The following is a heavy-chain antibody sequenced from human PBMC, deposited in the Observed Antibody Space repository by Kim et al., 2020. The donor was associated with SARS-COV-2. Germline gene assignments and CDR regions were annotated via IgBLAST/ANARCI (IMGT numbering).Heavy chain of an antibody. Sequence: YSQKFQGRVTITRDTSASTAYMELSSLRSEDTAVYYCARVVFSKSNWFDPWGQGTLVTVSS. CDR3: ARVVFSKSNWFDP. J-gene: IGHJ5*02. V-gene: IGHV1-3*01.